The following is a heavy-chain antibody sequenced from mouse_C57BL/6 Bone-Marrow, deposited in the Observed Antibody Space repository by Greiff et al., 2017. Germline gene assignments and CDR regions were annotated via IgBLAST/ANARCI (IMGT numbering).Heavy chain of an antibody. J-gene: IGHJ4*01. V-gene: IGHV1-42*01. D-gene: IGHD4-1*01. CDR1: GYSFTGYY. CDR3: ARVGREDAMDY. CDR2: INPSTGGT. Sequence: VHVKQSGPELVKPGASVKISCKASGYSFTGYYMNWVKQSPEKSLEWIGEINPSTGGTTYNQKFKAKATLTVDKSSSTAYMQLKSLTSEDSAVYYCARVGREDAMDYWGQGTSVTVSS.